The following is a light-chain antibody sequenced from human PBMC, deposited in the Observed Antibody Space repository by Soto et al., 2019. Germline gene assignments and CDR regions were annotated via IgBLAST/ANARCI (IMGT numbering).Light chain of an antibody. CDR3: QQYNDWPRT. Sequence: DIVMTQSPATLSVSPGERATLSCRASQSVTYNLAWYQQKPGQAPRLLIYGASTRATGIPATFSGSGSGTELTLTITSLQSEDFAVYYCQQYNDWPRTFGQGTKVEIK. CDR1: QSVTYN. CDR2: GAS. V-gene: IGKV3-15*01. J-gene: IGKJ1*01.